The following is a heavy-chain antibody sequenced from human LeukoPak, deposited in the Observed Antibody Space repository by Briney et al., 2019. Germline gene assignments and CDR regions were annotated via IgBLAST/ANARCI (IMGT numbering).Heavy chain of an antibody. CDR1: GFTLSSYW. CDR2: INGDGRIT. J-gene: IGHJ4*02. D-gene: IGHD5-18*01. V-gene: IGHV3-74*01. Sequence: PGGSLRLSCAASGFTLSSYWMHWVRQAPGKGLVWVSRINGDGRITTYADSVKGRFTISRDTAKNTLYLQMNSLRAEDTAVYYCVRLHVGTDMVDIDYWGQGTLVTVSS. CDR3: VRLHVGTDMVDIDY.